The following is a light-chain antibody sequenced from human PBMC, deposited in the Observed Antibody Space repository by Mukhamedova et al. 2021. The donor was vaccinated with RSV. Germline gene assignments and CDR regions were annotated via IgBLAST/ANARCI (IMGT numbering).Light chain of an antibody. CDR2: KAS. CDR1: QSISGW. Sequence: SQSISGWLAWYQQMPGKAPKLLIYKASSLKSGVPSRFSGSGSGTDFTLTISSLKADDFATYYCQQRGSFGQGTKVEIK. J-gene: IGKJ2*04. V-gene: IGKV1-5*03. CDR3: QQRGS.